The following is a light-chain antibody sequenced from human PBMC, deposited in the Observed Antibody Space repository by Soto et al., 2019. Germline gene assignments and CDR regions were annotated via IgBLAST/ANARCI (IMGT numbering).Light chain of an antibody. CDR3: QQYGSSPAT. Sequence: EIVLTQSPGTLSLSPGERATLSCRASQSVTSNYLAWYQQKPGQAPGLLIYGASSRATGIPDRFSGSGSGTVFTLTISRLEPEDFAVYYCQQYGSSPATFGQGTKLEIK. J-gene: IGKJ2*01. CDR1: QSVTSNY. CDR2: GAS. V-gene: IGKV3-20*01.